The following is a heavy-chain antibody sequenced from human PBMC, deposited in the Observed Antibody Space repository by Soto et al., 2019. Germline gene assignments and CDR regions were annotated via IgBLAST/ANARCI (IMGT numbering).Heavy chain of an antibody. CDR1: GFTFSSYG. Sequence: QVQLVESGGGVVQPGRSLRLSCAASGFTFSSYGMHWVRQAPGKGLEWVAVISYDGSNKYYADSVKGRFTISRDNSKNTLYLQMNSLRAEDTAVYYCAKDLKASVTIFGVVTGYYGMDVW. J-gene: IGHJ6*01. CDR3: AKDLKASVTIFGVVTGYYGMDV. CDR2: ISYDGSNK. V-gene: IGHV3-30*18. D-gene: IGHD3-3*01.